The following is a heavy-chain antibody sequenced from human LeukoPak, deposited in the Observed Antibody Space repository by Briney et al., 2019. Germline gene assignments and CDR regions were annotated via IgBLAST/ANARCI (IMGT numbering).Heavy chain of an antibody. CDR1: GYTFTGYY. D-gene: IGHD6-25*01. J-gene: IGHJ5*02. CDR3: AREGAAAEDVNWFDP. CDR2: MNPNSGNT. Sequence: ASVKVSCKASGYTFTGYYMHWVRQAPGQGLEWMGWMNPNSGNTHYAQKFQDRVTMTRDTSISAAYMELNSLRSDDTAVYYCAREGAAAEDVNWFDPWGQGTLVTVSS. V-gene: IGHV1-2*02.